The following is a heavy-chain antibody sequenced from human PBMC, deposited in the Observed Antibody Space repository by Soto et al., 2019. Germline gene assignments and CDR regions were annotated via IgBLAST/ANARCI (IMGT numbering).Heavy chain of an antibody. D-gene: IGHD3-22*01. CDR1: GLTFSDRY. CDR3: PSDRTPDYYDCTGYSPWDFHI. V-gene: IGHV3-11*01. J-gene: IGHJ3*02. Sequence: LRLSCAASGLTFSDRYMTWIRQAPVKQLEWVSYVSITVISIHYADSLKGRFTISRDTAKNLLFLQLNSLRADDKAVYFCPSDRTPDYYDCTGYSPWDFHIWGQGITVTVSS. CDR2: VSITVISI.